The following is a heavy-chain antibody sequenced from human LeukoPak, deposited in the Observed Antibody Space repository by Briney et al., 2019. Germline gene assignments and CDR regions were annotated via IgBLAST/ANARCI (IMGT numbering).Heavy chain of an antibody. J-gene: IGHJ4*02. D-gene: IGHD6-13*01. V-gene: IGHV5-51*01. CDR1: GYSFSNYW. CDR3: ARRGYSSSWYSDY. CDR2: IYPGDSDT. Sequence: GASLKISCTGSGYSFSNYWIGWVRQMPGKGLEWMGIIYPGDSDTRYSPSFQGQVTISADKSISTAYLQWSSLEASATATSYCARRGYSSSWYSDYWGQGTLVPVSS.